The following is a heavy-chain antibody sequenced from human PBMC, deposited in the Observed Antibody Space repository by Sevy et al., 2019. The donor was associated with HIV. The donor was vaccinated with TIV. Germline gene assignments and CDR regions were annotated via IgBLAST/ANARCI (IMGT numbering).Heavy chain of an antibody. Sequence: ASVKVSCKASGYTFTSYGISWVRQAPGQGLEWMGWISAYNGNTNYAQKLQGRVTMTTDTSTSTAYMELRSLASDDTAVYYGARARSVTPLFDYWGQGTLVTVSS. V-gene: IGHV1-18*01. CDR3: ARARSVTPLFDY. CDR1: GYTFTSYG. D-gene: IGHD1-26*01. CDR2: ISAYNGNT. J-gene: IGHJ4*02.